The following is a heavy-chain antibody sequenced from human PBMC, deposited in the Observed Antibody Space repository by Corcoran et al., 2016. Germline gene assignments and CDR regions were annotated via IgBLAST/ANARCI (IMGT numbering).Heavy chain of an antibody. CDR2: INAGNGNT. Sequence: QVQLVQSGAEVKKPGASVKVSCKASGYTFTSYAMHWVRQAPGQRLEWMGWINAGNGNTKYSQRFQGRVTITRDTSASTAFMELSSLRSEDTAVYYCARDSSCTIVFDYWGQGTLVTVSS. D-gene: IGHD2-2*01. J-gene: IGHJ4*02. V-gene: IGHV1-3*01. CDR3: ARDSSCTIVFDY. CDR1: GYTFTSYA.